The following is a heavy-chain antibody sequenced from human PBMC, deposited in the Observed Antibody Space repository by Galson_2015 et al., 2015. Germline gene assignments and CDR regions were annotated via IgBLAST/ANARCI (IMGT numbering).Heavy chain of an antibody. D-gene: IGHD5-12*01. CDR3: AKGGGWLYYFDY. J-gene: IGHJ4*02. V-gene: IGHV3-23*01. CDR2: ISNSGGST. Sequence: SLRLSCAASGFTFSIFAMNWVRQAPGKGLEWVSAISNSGGSTYQADSVEGRFTISRDNSKNTLFLQINSLRAEDTAVYYCAKGGGWLYYFDYWGQGTVVTVSS. CDR1: GFTFSIFA.